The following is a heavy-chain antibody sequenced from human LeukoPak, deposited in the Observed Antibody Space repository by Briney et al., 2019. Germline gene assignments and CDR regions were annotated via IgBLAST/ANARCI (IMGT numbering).Heavy chain of an antibody. CDR3: TNQPILAGSIDS. CDR1: GFTFNTYA. J-gene: IGHJ4*02. Sequence: GGSLRLSCATSGFTFNTYAMNWVRQAPGKGLEWVSTINDAGRTTYYADSVKGRFTISRDNPKNTVYLQMNNLRAEDTALYYCTNQPILAGSIDSWGQGTLVTVSS. CDR2: INDAGRTT. D-gene: IGHD3-9*01. V-gene: IGHV3-23*01.